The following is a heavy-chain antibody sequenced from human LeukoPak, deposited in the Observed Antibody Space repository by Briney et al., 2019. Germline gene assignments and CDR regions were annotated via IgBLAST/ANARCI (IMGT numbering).Heavy chain of an antibody. Sequence: SETLSLTCTVSGGSISSYYWSWIRQPPGKGLEWIGDIYYSGSTNYNPSLKSRVTISVDTSKNQLSLKLSSVTAADTAVYYCARVPRRDYYYGMDVWGQGTTVTVSS. V-gene: IGHV4-59*01. CDR3: ARVPRRDYYYGMDV. J-gene: IGHJ6*02. CDR1: GGSISSYY. CDR2: IYYSGST.